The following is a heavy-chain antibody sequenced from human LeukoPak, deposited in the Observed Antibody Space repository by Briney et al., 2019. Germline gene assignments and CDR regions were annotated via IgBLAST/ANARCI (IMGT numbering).Heavy chain of an antibody. Sequence: GESLKISCKGSGYSFTSYWIGWVRQVPGKGLEWMGIIYPGDSDTRYSPSFQGQVTISADKSISTAYLQWSSLKASDTAMNYCARLHSDYDILTGYYGFDPWGQGTLVTVSS. CDR3: ARLHSDYDILTGYYGFDP. J-gene: IGHJ5*02. V-gene: IGHV5-51*01. CDR2: IYPGDSDT. D-gene: IGHD3-9*01. CDR1: GYSFTSYW.